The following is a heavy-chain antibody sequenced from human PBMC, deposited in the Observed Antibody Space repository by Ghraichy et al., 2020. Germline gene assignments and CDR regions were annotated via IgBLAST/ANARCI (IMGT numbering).Heavy chain of an antibody. Sequence: GGSLRLSCAASGFTFSNAWMSWVRQAPGKGLEWVGRIKSKTDGGTTDYATPVEGRFTISRDDSKNTLFLQMNRLKSDDTAVYYCTLDEGFDSWCQGTLVTVSS. V-gene: IGHV3-15*01. J-gene: IGHJ5*01. CDR3: TLDEGFDS. CDR1: GFTFSNAW. CDR2: IKSKTDGGTT.